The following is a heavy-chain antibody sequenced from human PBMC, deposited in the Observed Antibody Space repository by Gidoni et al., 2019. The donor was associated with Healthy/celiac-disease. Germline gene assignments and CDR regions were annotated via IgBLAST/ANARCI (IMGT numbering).Heavy chain of an antibody. V-gene: IGHV3-30*03. CDR1: GFTFSSYG. CDR3: ARGKAAMVTTGVDY. D-gene: IGHD5-18*01. CDR2: ISYDGSNK. Sequence: GGVVQPGRSLRLSCAASGFTFSSYGMHWVRQAPGKGLEWVAVISYDGSNKYYADSVKGRFTSSRDNSKNTLYLQMNSLRAEDTAVYYCARGKAAMVTTGVDYWGQGTLVTVSS. J-gene: IGHJ4*02.